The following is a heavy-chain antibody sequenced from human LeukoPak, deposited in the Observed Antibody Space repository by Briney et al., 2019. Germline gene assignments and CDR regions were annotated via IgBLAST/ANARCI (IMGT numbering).Heavy chain of an antibody. J-gene: IGHJ6*03. Sequence: GGSLRLSCAVSGFTVSGNYMSWVRQAPGKGLEWVSSISGSGGSTYYADSVKGRFTISRDNSRHTLYLQTSSLRVEDTAVYHCAKLKESYFYMDVWGKGTTVSISS. CDR2: ISGSGGST. D-gene: IGHD3-10*01. V-gene: IGHV3-23*01. CDR3: AKLKESYFYMDV. CDR1: GFTVSGNY.